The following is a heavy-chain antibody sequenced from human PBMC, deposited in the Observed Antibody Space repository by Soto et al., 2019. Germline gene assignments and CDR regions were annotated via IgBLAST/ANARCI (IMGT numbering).Heavy chain of an antibody. V-gene: IGHV3-11*01. CDR3: ARDGGIGIAARPDYMDV. CDR2: ISSSGSTI. D-gene: IGHD6-6*01. CDR1: GFTFSDYY. J-gene: IGHJ6*03. Sequence: QVQLVESGGGLAKPGGSLRLSCAATGFTFSDYYMSWIRQAPGTGLEWVSYISSSGSTIYYADSVKGRFTISRDNAKNSLYLQMNSLRAEYTAVYYCARDGGIGIAARPDYMDVWGKGTTVTVSS.